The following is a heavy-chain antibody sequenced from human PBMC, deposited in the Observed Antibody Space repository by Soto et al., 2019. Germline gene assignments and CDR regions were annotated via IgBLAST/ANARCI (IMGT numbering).Heavy chain of an antibody. CDR2: INHSGST. CDR3: ARDDGIQLWSTRSCWFDL. Sequence: AVDGVTIGGYCGSWIIKPQGKGLEWIGEINHSGSTNYNPSLKSRVTISVDTSKNQFSLKLSSVTAADTAVYYCARDDGIQLWSTRSCWFDLWGQGTLVTVS. CDR1: GVTIGGYC. J-gene: IGHJ5*02. D-gene: IGHD5-18*01. V-gene: IGHV4-34*01.